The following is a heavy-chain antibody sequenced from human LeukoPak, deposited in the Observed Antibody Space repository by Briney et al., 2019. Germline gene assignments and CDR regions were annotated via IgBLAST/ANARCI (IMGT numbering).Heavy chain of an antibody. D-gene: IGHD3-22*01. V-gene: IGHV3-49*04. CDR1: GFILGDYA. CDR3: TRDTAEFYDSSGYAVD. J-gene: IGHJ4*02. CDR2: IRSKAYGATT. Sequence: GGSLRLSCTASGFILGDYAMSWVRQATGKGLEWVGFIRSKAYGATTEYAASVKGRFTISRDDSKSIAYLQMNSLKTEDTAVYYCTRDTAEFYDSSGYAVDWGQGTLVTVSS.